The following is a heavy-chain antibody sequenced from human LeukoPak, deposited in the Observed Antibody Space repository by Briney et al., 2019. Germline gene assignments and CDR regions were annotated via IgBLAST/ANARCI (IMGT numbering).Heavy chain of an antibody. Sequence: GGSLRLSCAASGNYWMHWVRRAPGKGLVWVSHINSDGSWTSYADSVKGRFTISKDNAKNTVYLQMNSLRAEDTAVYYCVSFYETYWGRGTLVTVSS. CDR2: INSDGSWT. D-gene: IGHD2/OR15-2a*01. CDR1: GNYW. CDR3: VSFYETY. J-gene: IGHJ4*02. V-gene: IGHV3-74*01.